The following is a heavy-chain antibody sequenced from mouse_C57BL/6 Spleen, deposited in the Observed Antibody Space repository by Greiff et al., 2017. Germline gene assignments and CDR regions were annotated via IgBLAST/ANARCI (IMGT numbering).Heavy chain of an antibody. CDR2: IDPETGGT. J-gene: IGHJ2*01. CDR3: TRGEGNYSY. CDR1: GYTFTDYE. V-gene: IGHV1-15*01. D-gene: IGHD2-1*01. Sequence: QVQLQQSGAELVRPGASVTLSCKASGYTFTDYEMHWVKQTPVHGLEWIGAIDPETGGTAYNQKFKGKAILTADKSSSTAYMELRSLASEDSAVXYCTRGEGNYSYWGQGTTLTVSS.